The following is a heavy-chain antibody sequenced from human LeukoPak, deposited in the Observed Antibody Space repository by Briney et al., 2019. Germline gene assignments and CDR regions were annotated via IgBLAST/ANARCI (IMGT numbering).Heavy chain of an antibody. CDR2: INQDGSEK. CDR1: GFPFGHQW. D-gene: IGHD7-27*01. J-gene: IGHJ4*02. CDR3: ARSNWGPDY. V-gene: IGHV3-7*04. Sequence: PGGSLGLSVAAPGFPFGHQWLPWVGGPPGKGLEWVANINQDGSEKYYVDSVKGRFTISRDNAKNSPYLQMNSLRVEDTAVYFCARSNWGPDYWGQGTLVTVSS.